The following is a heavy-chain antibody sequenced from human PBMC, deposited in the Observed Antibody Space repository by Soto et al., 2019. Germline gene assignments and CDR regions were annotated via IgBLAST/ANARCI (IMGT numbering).Heavy chain of an antibody. CDR3: AWYYYDNSGGGFDY. J-gene: IGHJ4*02. CDR2: IYWDDDK. V-gene: IGHV2-5*02. D-gene: IGHD3-22*01. CDR1: GLSLTTSGVG. Sequence: QITLKESGPTLVKPTQTLTLTCTFSGLSLTTSGVGVGWIRQPPGKALEWLALIYWDDDKRHSPSLKSRLTITKDNSKNQVVLTMTNMDPVDTATYYCAWYYYDNSGGGFDYWGQGTLVTVSS.